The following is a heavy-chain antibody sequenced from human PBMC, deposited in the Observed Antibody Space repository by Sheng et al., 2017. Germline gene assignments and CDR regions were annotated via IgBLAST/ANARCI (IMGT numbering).Heavy chain of an antibody. V-gene: IGHV3-30*04. Sequence: QVQLVESGGGVVQPGRSLRLSCAASGFTFSSYAMHWVRQAPGKGLEWVAVISYDGSNKYYADSVKGRFTISRDNSKNTLYLQMNSLRAEDTAVYYCARDPRSSGSSHFDYWGQGTLVTVSS. D-gene: IGHD1-26*01. CDR3: ARDPRSSGSSHFDY. J-gene: IGHJ4*02. CDR1: GFTFSSYA. CDR2: ISYDGSNK.